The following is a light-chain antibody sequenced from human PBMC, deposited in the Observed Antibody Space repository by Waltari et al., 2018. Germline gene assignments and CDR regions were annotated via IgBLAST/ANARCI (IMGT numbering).Light chain of an antibody. CDR2: GAS. J-gene: IGKJ4*01. V-gene: IGKV1-9*01. CDR1: QGISSY. CDR3: QQLNSYPPLT. Sequence: DIQLTQSPSFLSASVVDRVTITCRASQGISSYVAWYQQKPGEAPKLLIYGASTLQSGVPSRFSGNGSGTEFTRTISSLQPEDFATYYCQQLNSYPPLTFGGGTKVEIK.